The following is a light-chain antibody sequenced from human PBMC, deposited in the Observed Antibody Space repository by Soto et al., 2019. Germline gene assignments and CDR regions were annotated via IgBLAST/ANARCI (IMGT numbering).Light chain of an antibody. J-gene: IGKJ2*01. Sequence: EIVLTQSPATLSLSPGERATLFCRASQSVSSYLAWYQQKPGQAPRLLIYDASNRATGIPARFSGSGSGTDFTLTISSLEPEDFAVYYCQQRSNWPPLMYTFGQGTKLEIK. V-gene: IGKV3-11*01. CDR3: QQRSNWPPLMYT. CDR2: DAS. CDR1: QSVSSY.